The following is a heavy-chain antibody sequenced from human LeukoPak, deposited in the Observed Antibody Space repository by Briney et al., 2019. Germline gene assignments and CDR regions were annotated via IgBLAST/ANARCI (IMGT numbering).Heavy chain of an antibody. J-gene: IGHJ3*02. CDR2: IYYSGST. V-gene: IGHV4-59*01. CDR3: ARGRNLYFDSNRRPFDI. Sequence: SETLSLTCTVSGDSISSYYWTWIRQPPGKGLEWIGYIYYSGSTKYNPSLKSRVTISVDMSKNQFSLKLSSVTAADTAVYYCARGRNLYFDSNRRPFDIWGQGTMVTVSS. CDR1: GDSISSYY. D-gene: IGHD3-22*01.